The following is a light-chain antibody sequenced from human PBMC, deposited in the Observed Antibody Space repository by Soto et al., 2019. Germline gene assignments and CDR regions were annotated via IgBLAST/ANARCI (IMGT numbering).Light chain of an antibody. Sequence: EIVMTQSTATLSVFPGERATLSCRASQSISTNLAWYQQKPGRAPRLLIYGASARATGIPARFIGSGSGTEFTLTISSLQSEDFAVYYCHQYNNWPPYTFGQGTKLEI. CDR1: QSISTN. J-gene: IGKJ2*01. V-gene: IGKV3-15*01. CDR3: HQYNNWPPYT. CDR2: GAS.